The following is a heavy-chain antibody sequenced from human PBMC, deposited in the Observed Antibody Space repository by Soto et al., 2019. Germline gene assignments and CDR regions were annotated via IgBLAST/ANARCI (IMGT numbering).Heavy chain of an antibody. J-gene: IGHJ5*02. CDR3: ARATYSSGWYNWFDP. Sequence: GGSLRLSCAASGFAFSSYEMNWVRQAPGKGLEWVSYISSSGSTIYYADSVKGRFTISRDNAKNSLYLQMNSLRAEDTAVYYCARATYSSGWYNWFDPWGQGALVTVSS. V-gene: IGHV3-48*03. CDR2: ISSSGSTI. D-gene: IGHD6-19*01. CDR1: GFAFSSYE.